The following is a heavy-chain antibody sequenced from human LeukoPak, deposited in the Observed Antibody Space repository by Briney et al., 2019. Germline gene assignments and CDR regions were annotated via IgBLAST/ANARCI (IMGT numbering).Heavy chain of an antibody. Sequence: SVKVSCKASGGSLTNYAFNWVRQAPGQGLEWMGGIIPLLGTTRYAQKFQGRVTITTDDSTNTAHMEMSTLRSEDTAVYFCANSSTTLNVFGPWGQGTLVTVSS. D-gene: IGHD2-2*01. CDR3: ANSSTTLNVFGP. CDR1: GGSLTNYA. J-gene: IGHJ5*02. CDR2: IIPLLGTT. V-gene: IGHV1-69*05.